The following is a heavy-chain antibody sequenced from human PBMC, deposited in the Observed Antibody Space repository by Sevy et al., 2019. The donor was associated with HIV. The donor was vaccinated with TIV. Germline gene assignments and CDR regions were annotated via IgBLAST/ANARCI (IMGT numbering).Heavy chain of an antibody. CDR1: GFTFSNAW. CDR2: IKSKTDGGTT. CDR3: TTDLVLEWSHDAFDI. Sequence: GGSLRLSCAASGFTFSNAWMSWVRQAPGKGLEWVGRIKSKTDGGTTDYAAPVKGRFTISRDDSKNTLYLQMNRLKTADTAVYYCTTDLVLEWSHDAFDIWGQGTMVTVSS. V-gene: IGHV3-15*01. D-gene: IGHD3-3*01. J-gene: IGHJ3*02.